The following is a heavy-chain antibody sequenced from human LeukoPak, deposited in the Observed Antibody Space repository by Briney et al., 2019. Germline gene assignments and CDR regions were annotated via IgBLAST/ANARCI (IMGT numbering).Heavy chain of an antibody. Sequence: GGSLRLSCAASGFTFSSYSMNWVRQAPGKGLEWVSSITSSGRYIYYADSVKGRFTISRDNSKNTLYLQMNSLRAEDTAVYYCAKAGIAAAGTGYYYYYMDVWGKGTTVTISS. CDR3: AKAGIAAAGTGYYYYYMDV. J-gene: IGHJ6*03. CDR2: ITSSGRYI. CDR1: GFTFSSYS. D-gene: IGHD6-13*01. V-gene: IGHV3-21*04.